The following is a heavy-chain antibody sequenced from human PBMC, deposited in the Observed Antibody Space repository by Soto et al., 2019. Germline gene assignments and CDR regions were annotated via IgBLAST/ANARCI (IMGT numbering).Heavy chain of an antibody. CDR2: INPNSGGT. J-gene: IGHJ6*02. Sequence: ASVKVSCKASGYTFTGYYMHWVRQAPGQGLEWMGWINPNSGGTNYAQKFQGWVTMTRDTSISTAYMELSRLRSDDTAVYYCARTPYGSGSYYYYGMDVWGQGTTVTVS. D-gene: IGHD3-10*01. CDR1: GYTFTGYY. V-gene: IGHV1-2*04. CDR3: ARTPYGSGSYYYYGMDV.